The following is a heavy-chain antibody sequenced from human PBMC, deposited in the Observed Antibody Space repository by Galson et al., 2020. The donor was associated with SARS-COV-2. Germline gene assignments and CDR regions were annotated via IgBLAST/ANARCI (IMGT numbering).Heavy chain of an antibody. CDR3: ARAPDVDILTGYYSDGFDV. CDR2: IDHSGVT. J-gene: IGHJ3*01. CDR1: GGSFSGYC. D-gene: IGHD3-9*01. Sequence: SETLSLTCAVYGGSFSGYCWSWIRQPPGKGLAWIGEIDHSGVTNYNPSLKSRVTILVDRSKNQFSLKLTSLTAADTGVYYCARAPDVDILTGYYSDGFDVWAHGTLVTVSS. V-gene: IGHV4-34*01.